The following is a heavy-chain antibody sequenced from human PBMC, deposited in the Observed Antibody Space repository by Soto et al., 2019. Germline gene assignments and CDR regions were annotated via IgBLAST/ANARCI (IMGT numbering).Heavy chain of an antibody. J-gene: IGHJ4*02. V-gene: IGHV3-23*01. CDR2: ISPNGQGI. CDR3: AKQRSDYVWGNPIDY. Sequence: VGSRRLSCGVSEFTVTSNGVSWVRQAPGKGLEWVSAISPNGQGIWYADSVKGRFTISRDISRNTVFLQMDSLRAEDTAVYYCAKQRSDYVWGNPIDYWGQGTLVTVSS. CDR1: EFTVTSNG. D-gene: IGHD3-16*01.